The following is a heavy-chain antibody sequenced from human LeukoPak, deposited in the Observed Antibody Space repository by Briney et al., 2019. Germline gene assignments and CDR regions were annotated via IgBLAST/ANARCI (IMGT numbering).Heavy chain of an antibody. CDR1: GYTFTSYG. CDR3: ARPFYDSSGYYLP. V-gene: IGHV1-2*02. J-gene: IGHJ5*02. CDR2: INPNSGGT. D-gene: IGHD3-22*01. Sequence: ASMKVSCKASGYTFTSYGISWVRQAPGQGLEWMGWINPNSGGTNYAQKFQGRVTMTRDTSISTAYMELSRLRSDDTAVYYCARPFYDSSGYYLPWGQGTLVTVSS.